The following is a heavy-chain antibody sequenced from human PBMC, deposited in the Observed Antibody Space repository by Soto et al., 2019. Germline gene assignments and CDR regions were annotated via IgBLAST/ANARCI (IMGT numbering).Heavy chain of an antibody. CDR1: GGTCSSYS. V-gene: IGHV3-23*01. CDR3: AKKVNSGSGSQYFDY. D-gene: IGHD3-10*01. Sequence: GGSLRLCCGASGGTCSSYSVSWVRHAPGKGLEWVSGFRAGGDDGTTYYADSVKGRFTISRDNSKNTLFLQMNSLRAEDTAIYYCAKKVNSGSGSQYFDYFGQGTLVTVSS. CDR2: FRAGGDDGTT. J-gene: IGHJ4*02.